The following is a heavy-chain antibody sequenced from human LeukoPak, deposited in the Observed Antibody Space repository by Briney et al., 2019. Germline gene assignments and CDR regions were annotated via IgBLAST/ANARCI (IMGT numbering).Heavy chain of an antibody. D-gene: IGHD5-18*01. CDR2: IYPGDSDT. V-gene: IGHV5-51*01. CDR1: GYSFTSYW. J-gene: IGHJ4*02. CDR3: ARHWGRIRLWRGIDY. Sequence: EESLNISCKGSGYSFTSYWIGWVRQMPGKGLEWMGIIYPGDSDTRYSPSFQGQVTISADKSISTAYLQWSSLKASDTAMYYCARHWGRIRLWRGIDYWGQGTLVTVSS.